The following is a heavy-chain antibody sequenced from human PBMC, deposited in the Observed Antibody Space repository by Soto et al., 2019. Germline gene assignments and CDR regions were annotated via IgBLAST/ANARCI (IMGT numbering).Heavy chain of an antibody. D-gene: IGHD5-18*01. V-gene: IGHV1-69*13. Sequence: SVKVSCKASGSTFSSYAISWVRQAPGQGLEWMGGIIPIFGTANYAQKFQGRVTITADESTSTAYMELSSLRSEDTAVYYCARAQQLWLNFDYWGQGTLVTVSS. CDR1: GSTFSSYA. CDR3: ARAQQLWLNFDY. CDR2: IIPIFGTA. J-gene: IGHJ4*02.